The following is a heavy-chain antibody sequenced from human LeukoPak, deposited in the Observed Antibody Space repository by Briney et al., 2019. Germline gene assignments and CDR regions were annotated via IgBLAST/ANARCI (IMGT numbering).Heavy chain of an antibody. CDR3: ARDMLRWPTSGRGFDP. V-gene: IGHV4-59*01. CDR2: IYYSGNT. D-gene: IGHD4-23*01. J-gene: IGHJ5*02. CDR1: GGSISNYY. Sequence: SETLSLTCTVSGGSISNYYWSWIRQPPGKGLEWIGHIYYSGNTNYNPSLKSRVTISVDTSKKQFSLKVSSVTAADTAVYYCARDMLRWPTSGRGFDPWGQGTLVTVSS.